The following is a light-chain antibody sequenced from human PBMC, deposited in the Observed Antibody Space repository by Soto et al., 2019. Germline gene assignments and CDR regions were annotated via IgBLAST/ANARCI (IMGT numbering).Light chain of an antibody. CDR1: SSNIGTNY. Sequence: QSVLTQPPSASGTPGQRVTISCSGSSSNIGTNYVNWYQHLPGAAPKLLISRNNQRPSGVPDRFSGSKSGTSASLAISGLRSEDEADYYCATRDDSLSGHWLFGGGTQLTVL. V-gene: IGLV1-47*01. CDR3: ATRDDSLSGHWL. CDR2: RNN. J-gene: IGLJ3*02.